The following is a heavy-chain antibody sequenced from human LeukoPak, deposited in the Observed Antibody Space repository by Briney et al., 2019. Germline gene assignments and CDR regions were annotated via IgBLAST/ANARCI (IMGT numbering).Heavy chain of an antibody. J-gene: IGHJ3*01. V-gene: IGHV4-38-2*02. D-gene: IGHD7-27*01. Sequence: SETLSLTCSVSGYSIGSGYFWGWLRQSPGKGLQWIANIFHNGDKYFTPSLTGRVTISVDTSKNQFSLRLDSVNAADTAIYYCARAGGTEKTVHWGAFDFWGQGSPVVVSS. CDR2: IFHNGDK. CDR1: GYSIGSGYF. CDR3: ARAGGTEKTVHWGAFDF.